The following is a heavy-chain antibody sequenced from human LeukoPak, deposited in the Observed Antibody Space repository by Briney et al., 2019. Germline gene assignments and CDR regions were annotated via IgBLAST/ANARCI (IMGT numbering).Heavy chain of an antibody. CDR3: ATAAADYYYYYYMDV. J-gene: IGHJ6*03. CDR1: GFTFSSYW. Sequence: GGSLRLSCAASGFTFSSYWMHWVRQAPGKGLVWVSRINSDGSSTSYADSVKGRFTISRDNAKNSLYLQMNSLRAEDTAVYYCATAAADYYYYYYMDVWGKGTTVTISS. V-gene: IGHV3-74*01. CDR2: INSDGSST. D-gene: IGHD6-13*01.